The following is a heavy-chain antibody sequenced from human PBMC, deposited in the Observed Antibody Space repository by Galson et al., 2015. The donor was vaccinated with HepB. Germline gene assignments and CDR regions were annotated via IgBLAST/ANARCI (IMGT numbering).Heavy chain of an antibody. CDR3: AITAGYSSSSSDY. D-gene: IGHD6-6*01. V-gene: IGHV1-46*01. J-gene: IGHJ4*02. CDR1: GYTFTTYY. Sequence: SVKVSCKASGYTFTTYYMHWVRQAPGQGLEWMGIINPSGSSTSYAQKFQGRFTMTRDTSTSTVYMEMSSLTSEDTAVYYCAITAGYSSSSSDYLGQRTLVTAPS. CDR2: INPSGSST.